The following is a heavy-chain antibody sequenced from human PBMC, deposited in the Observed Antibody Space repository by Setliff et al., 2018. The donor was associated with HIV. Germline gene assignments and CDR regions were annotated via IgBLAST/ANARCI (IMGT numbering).Heavy chain of an antibody. Sequence: GGSLRLSCAASGFTFDRFWMHWVRQAPGKGLVWVSRVNRDGSSTTYADSVKDRFTISRDNAKNTLYLQMNSLRAEDTGVYYCARGGDVVRLHLEELSLFMDVWGQGTTVTVSS. D-gene: IGHD3-16*02. CDR3: ARGGDVVRLHLEELSLFMDV. CDR1: GFTFDRFW. V-gene: IGHV3-74*01. J-gene: IGHJ6*02. CDR2: VNRDGSST.